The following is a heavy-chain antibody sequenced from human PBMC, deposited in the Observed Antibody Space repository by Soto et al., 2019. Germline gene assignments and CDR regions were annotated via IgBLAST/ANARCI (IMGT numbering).Heavy chain of an antibody. CDR3: VIPXYYDTSGYYGPQEMWGY. V-gene: IGHV3-64D*06. CDR1: GFTFSTYT. Sequence: PGGSLRLSCSTSGFTFSTYTMHWVRQAPGKGLEYVSAIRSNGGSTYYADSVKGRFTISRDNSKNTLYLQMSSLRPEDTAVYYCVIPXYYDTSGYYGPQEMWGYWGQGTLVTVSS. D-gene: IGHD3-22*01. J-gene: IGHJ4*02. CDR2: IRSNGGST.